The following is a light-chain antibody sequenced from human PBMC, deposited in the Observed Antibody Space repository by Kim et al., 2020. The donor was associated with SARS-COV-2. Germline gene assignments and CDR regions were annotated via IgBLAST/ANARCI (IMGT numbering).Light chain of an antibody. CDR1: QSVSNN. Sequence: EIVVTQSPATLSVSPGERATLSCRASQSVSNNVAWYQQKPGQAPRVVIYGASSRATGIPDRFSGSGSGTDFTLTISRLEPEDFAVYYCQQYGSSLWTFGQGTKVDIK. CDR3: QQYGSSLWT. V-gene: IGKV3-20*01. J-gene: IGKJ1*01. CDR2: GAS.